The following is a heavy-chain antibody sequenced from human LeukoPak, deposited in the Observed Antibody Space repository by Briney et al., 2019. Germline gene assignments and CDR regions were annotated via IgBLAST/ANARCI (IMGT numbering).Heavy chain of an antibody. CDR3: ASGYSSSWYVGY. J-gene: IGHJ4*02. V-gene: IGHV4-34*01. CDR2: LNHSGST. CDR1: GGSFSGYY. D-gene: IGHD6-13*01. Sequence: SETLSLTCAVYGGSFSGYYWSWIRQLPGKGLEWIGELNHSGSTNYNPSLKSRVTISVHTSKNQFALKLSSVTAADTAVYYCASGYSSSWYVGYWGQGTLVTVSS.